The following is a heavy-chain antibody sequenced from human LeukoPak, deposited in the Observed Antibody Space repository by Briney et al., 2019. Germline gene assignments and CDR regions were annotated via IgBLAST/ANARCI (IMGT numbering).Heavy chain of an antibody. V-gene: IGHV3-11*01. D-gene: IGHD3-16*01. CDR2: ISSSGSTI. Sequence: GGSLRLSCAASGFTFSDYYMSWIRQAPGKGLEWVSYISSSGSTIYYADSVKGRFTISRDNAKNSLYLQMSSLRAEDTAVYYCASLGGATVSYYYGMDVWGQGTTVTVSS. J-gene: IGHJ6*02. CDR3: ASLGGATVSYYYGMDV. CDR1: GFTFSDYY.